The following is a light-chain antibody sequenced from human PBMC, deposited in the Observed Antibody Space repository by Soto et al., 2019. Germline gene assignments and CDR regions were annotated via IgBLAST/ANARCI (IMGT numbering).Light chain of an antibody. CDR2: DVT. J-gene: IGLJ1*01. V-gene: IGLV2-11*01. Sequence: QSVMTKPRSVSVSPGQSVTICCTGTSNDVGAYHYVSWYQHHPGKAPKLIIYDVTQRPSGIPDRFSGSKSGNTASLTISGLQADDEADYHCCSYADNYFYVFGTWTKVTVL. CDR1: SNDVGAYHY. CDR3: CSYADNYFYV.